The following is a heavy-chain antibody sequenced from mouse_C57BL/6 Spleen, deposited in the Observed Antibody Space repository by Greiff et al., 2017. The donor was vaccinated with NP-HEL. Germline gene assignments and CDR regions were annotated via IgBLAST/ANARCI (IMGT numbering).Heavy chain of an antibody. Sequence: QVQLQQSGPGLVQPSQSLSLTCTVSGFSLTSYGVHWVRQSPGKGLEWLGVIWRGGSTDYNAAFMSRLGITKDNSKSQVFFKMNSLQADDTAIYYCAKEGPPFAYWGQGTLVTVSA. CDR3: AKEGPPFAY. J-gene: IGHJ3*01. CDR2: IWRGGST. CDR1: GFSLTSYG. V-gene: IGHV2-5*01.